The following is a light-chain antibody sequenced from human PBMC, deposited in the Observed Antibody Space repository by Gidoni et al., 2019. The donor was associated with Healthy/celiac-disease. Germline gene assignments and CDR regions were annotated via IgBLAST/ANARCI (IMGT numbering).Light chain of an antibody. CDR3: QQRSNWPTT. J-gene: IGKJ3*01. CDR2: DAS. V-gene: IGKV3-11*01. CDR1: QSVSSY. Sequence: EIFFTHFPATMSLSPGERATLSCRASQSVSSYLAWYQQKPGQAPRLLIYDASNRATGIPARLSGSGSGTDFTLTISSLEPEDFAVYYCQQRSNWPTTFGPGTKVDIK.